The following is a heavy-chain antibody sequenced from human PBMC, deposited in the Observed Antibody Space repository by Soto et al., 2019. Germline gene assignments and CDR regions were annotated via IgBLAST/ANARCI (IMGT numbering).Heavy chain of an antibody. CDR1: GYTFTSYD. V-gene: IGHV1-8*01. D-gene: IGHD3-3*01. J-gene: IGHJ6*03. Sequence: QVQLVQSGAEVKKPGASVKVSCKASGYTFTSYDINWVRQATGQGLESMGWMNPNSGNTGYAQKFQGRVTMTRNTSISTAYMELSSLRSEDTAVYYCARAFGGFLEWLLYQRDYYYYYMDVWGKGTTVTVSS. CDR3: ARAFGGFLEWLLYQRDYYYYYMDV. CDR2: MNPNSGNT.